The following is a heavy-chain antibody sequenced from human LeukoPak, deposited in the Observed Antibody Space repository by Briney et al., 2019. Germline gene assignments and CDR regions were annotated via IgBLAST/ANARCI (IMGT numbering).Heavy chain of an antibody. CDR2: FHTAGDT. J-gene: IGHJ6*02. D-gene: IGHD2-2*01. Sequence: GGSLRLSCAASGFTFSNYDMHWVRQATGKGLEWVSAFHTAGDTHYSGSVKGRFATSRENAKNSFYLQMNNLRAGDMAVYYCARGSCSSRSCYKRVNGLDVWGQGTPVTVSS. CDR1: GFTFSNYD. V-gene: IGHV3-13*01. CDR3: ARGSCSSRSCYKRVNGLDV.